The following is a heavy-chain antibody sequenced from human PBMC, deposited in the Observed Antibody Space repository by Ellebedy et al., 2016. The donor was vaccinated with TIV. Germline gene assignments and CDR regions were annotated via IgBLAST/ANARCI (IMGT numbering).Heavy chain of an antibody. J-gene: IGHJ4*02. CDR1: GGSISAYY. D-gene: IGHD3-10*01. CDR2: SGNP. V-gene: IGHV4-59*08. Sequence: SETLSLTXAVPGGSISAYYWTWIRRPPGKGLEWIGHSGNPNYNPSLRSRVTISMDTSKNQFSLKLTSVTPADTAVYYCARPPMGKTAPLEYWGLGALVTVSS. CDR3: ARPPMGKTAPLEY.